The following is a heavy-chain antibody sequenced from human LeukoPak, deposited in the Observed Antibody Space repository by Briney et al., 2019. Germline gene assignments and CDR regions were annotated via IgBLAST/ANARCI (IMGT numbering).Heavy chain of an antibody. J-gene: IGHJ4*02. Sequence: GGSLRLSCAASGFTFSSYWMHWVRQAPGKGLVWVSRINSDGSSTSYADSVKGRFTISRDNAKNTLYLQMNSLRAEDTAVYYCARGRGAMALDYWGQGTLVTVSS. V-gene: IGHV3-74*01. CDR3: ARGRGAMALDY. D-gene: IGHD3-10*01. CDR2: INSDGSST. CDR1: GFTFSSYW.